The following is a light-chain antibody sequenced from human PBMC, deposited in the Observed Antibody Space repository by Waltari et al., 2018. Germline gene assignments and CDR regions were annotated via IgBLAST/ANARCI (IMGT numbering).Light chain of an antibody. CDR1: NLNIATNY. CDR3: GTWDNILFVVV. Sequence: QSVLTQPLSVSAAPGQNVTITCPGGNLNIATNYVSRYQQLPGTAPKLLIYEDYKRPSGVPDRFSGSKSGTSATLDITGLQTGDEAVYHCGTWDNILFVVVFGGGTKLTVL. CDR2: EDY. J-gene: IGLJ2*01. V-gene: IGLV1-51*02.